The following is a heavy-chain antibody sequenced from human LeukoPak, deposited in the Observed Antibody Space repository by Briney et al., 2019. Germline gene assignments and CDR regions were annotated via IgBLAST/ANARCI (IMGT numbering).Heavy chain of an antibody. Sequence: PGGSLRLSCAASGFTFSSYGMHWVRQAPGKGLEWVAVISYDGSNKYYADSVKGRFTISRDNSKNTLYLQMNSLRAEDTAVYYCAKVVIAAAGTNYYYYMDVWGKGTTVTVSS. CDR2: ISYDGSNK. V-gene: IGHV3-30*18. D-gene: IGHD6-13*01. CDR1: GFTFSSYG. J-gene: IGHJ6*03. CDR3: AKVVIAAAGTNYYYYMDV.